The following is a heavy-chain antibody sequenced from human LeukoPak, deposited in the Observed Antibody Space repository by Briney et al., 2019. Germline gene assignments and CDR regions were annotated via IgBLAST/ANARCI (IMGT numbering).Heavy chain of an antibody. CDR2: IYTSGST. J-gene: IGHJ4*02. Sequence: SSDTLALTDTDSGCRISRYFWSWIGQPAGKGLKWIGRIYTSGSTNYNASLKSRVSMSVDTSKNQFSLKLSSVTAADTAVFYCARENSGSYREFDYWGQGTLVTVSS. CDR3: ARENSGSYREFDY. V-gene: IGHV4-4*07. CDR1: GCRISRYF. D-gene: IGHD1-26*01.